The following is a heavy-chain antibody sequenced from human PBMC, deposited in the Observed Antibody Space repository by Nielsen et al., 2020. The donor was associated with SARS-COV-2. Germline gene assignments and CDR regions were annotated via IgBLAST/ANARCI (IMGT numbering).Heavy chain of an antibody. J-gene: IGHJ4*02. D-gene: IGHD5-18*01. V-gene: IGHV3-21*01. CDR3: ATGPEAGVWYSYAYLHY. Sequence: GGSLRLSCAASGFTFSRFTMNWARQAPGKGLEWVSSISTSGSDKYYADSVKGRFTISRDNAKNSLYLQMNSLRAEDTAVYYCATGPEAGVWYSYAYLHYWGQGTLVTVSS. CDR1: GFTFSRFT. CDR2: ISTSGSDK.